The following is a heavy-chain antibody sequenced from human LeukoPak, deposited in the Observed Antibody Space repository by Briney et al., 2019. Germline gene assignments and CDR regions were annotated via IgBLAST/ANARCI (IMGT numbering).Heavy chain of an antibody. D-gene: IGHD3-22*01. CDR3: AKDGYYDSSAYYYVKYFDL. V-gene: IGHV3-7*03. Sequence: GGSLRLSCVASGFTFSSRDWMTWVRPAPGKGLEWVANIKQDGSEKNYVDSVKGRFTISRDKSKNTLYLQMNSLRAEDTAVYYCAKDGYYDSSAYYYVKYFDLWGRGTLVTVSS. CDR2: IKQDGSEK. CDR1: GFTFSSRDW. J-gene: IGHJ2*01.